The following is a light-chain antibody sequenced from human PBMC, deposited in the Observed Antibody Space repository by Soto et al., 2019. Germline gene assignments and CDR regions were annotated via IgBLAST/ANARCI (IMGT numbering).Light chain of an antibody. CDR2: EVS. CDR1: SSDVGGYNY. J-gene: IGLJ2*01. CDR3: SSYAGSDNLV. V-gene: IGLV2-8*01. Sequence: QSALTQPPSASGSPGQSVTISCTGTSSDVGGYNYVSWYQQHPGTAPKLMIYEVSKRPSWVPDRVSGSKAGNTASLTVSGLQADDEADYYCSSYAGSDNLVFGGGTKLTVL.